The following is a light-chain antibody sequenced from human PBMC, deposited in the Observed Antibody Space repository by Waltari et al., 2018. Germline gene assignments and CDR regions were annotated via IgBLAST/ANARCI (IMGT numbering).Light chain of an antibody. Sequence: EIVLTQSPATLSLSPGQRGTLSCRASQSVGGNLAWYQQKPGQAPRLLIYDESNRATGIPARFSGSGSGTDFTLTISSLEPEDFAVYYCQQRRTWPSITFGQGTRLDI. CDR3: QQRRTWPSIT. J-gene: IGKJ5*01. CDR1: QSVGGN. CDR2: DES. V-gene: IGKV3-11*01.